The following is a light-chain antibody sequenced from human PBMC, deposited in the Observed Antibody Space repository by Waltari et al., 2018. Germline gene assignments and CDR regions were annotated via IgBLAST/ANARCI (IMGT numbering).Light chain of an antibody. Sequence: ESVLTQSPGTLSLSPGERATLSCKATQTISSNYLAWYQQKPGQAPRLLIYGASTRATGIPDRVSGSGSGTDFTLTISRLEPEDFAVYYCQQYGSSPLTFGPGTTVDIK. CDR1: QTISSNY. CDR2: GAS. CDR3: QQYGSSPLT. J-gene: IGKJ3*01. V-gene: IGKV3-20*01.